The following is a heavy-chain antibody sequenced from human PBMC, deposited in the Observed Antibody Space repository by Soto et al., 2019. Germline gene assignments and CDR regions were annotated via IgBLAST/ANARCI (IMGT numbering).Heavy chain of an antibody. CDR2: IMPVFPTP. D-gene: IGHD1-1*01. V-gene: IGHV1-69*12. CDR3: ARDKDRLQLGGNYYYIWDL. J-gene: IGHJ6*02. CDR1: GGTFSTSA. Sequence: QVQLVQSGAEVKNPGSSVKVSCKASGGTFSTSAISWVRQAPGQGLEWVGGIMPVFPTPDYAQNFQGRVTLPETESPPTAYLELTSLRADDPAVYYCARDKDRLQLGGNYYYIWDLWGQWTAITVSS.